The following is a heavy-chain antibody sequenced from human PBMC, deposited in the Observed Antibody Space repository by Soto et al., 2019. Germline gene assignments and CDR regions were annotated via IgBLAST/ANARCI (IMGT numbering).Heavy chain of an antibody. D-gene: IGHD5-18*01. V-gene: IGHV3-7*01. CDR3: VRDQGYNAFDY. CDR2: IKEDGSEK. J-gene: IGHJ4*02. CDR1: GFTFITSW. Sequence: WGSLILSCSASGFTFITSWMNWVRQAPGKGLEWLAGIKEDGSEKYYVDSVKGRFTISKDNAENSLELHMNRLRVEDTAVYYCVRDQGYNAFDYWGLGTLVTVSS.